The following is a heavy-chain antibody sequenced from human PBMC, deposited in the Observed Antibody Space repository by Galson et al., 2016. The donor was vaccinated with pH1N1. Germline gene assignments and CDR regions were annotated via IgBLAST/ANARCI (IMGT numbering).Heavy chain of an antibody. J-gene: IGHJ2*01. CDR3: ARDHVYGDYFERFFDL. V-gene: IGHV3-30-3*01. CDR2: ISYVESNK. Sequence: SLRLSCAAPGFTFSHYAMHWVRQAPGKGLEWVAVISYVESNKDYADSVKGRFTVSRDNSKNTLYLQMNSLRAEDTALYYCARDHVYGDYFERFFDLWGRGTLVTVSS. CDR1: GFTFSHYA. D-gene: IGHD4-17*01.